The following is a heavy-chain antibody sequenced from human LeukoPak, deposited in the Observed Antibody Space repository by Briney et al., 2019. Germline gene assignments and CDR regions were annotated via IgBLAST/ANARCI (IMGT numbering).Heavy chain of an antibody. CDR1: GGSISSGGYY. CDR3: ARDSAIAAAGGDAFDI. CDR2: IYYSGST. J-gene: IGHJ3*02. D-gene: IGHD6-13*01. Sequence: RSSQTLSLTCTVSGGSISSGGYYWSWIRQHPGKGLEWIGYIYYSGSTNYNPSLKSRVTISVDTSKNQFSLKLSSATAADTAVYYCARDSAIAAAGGDAFDIWGQGTMVTVSS. V-gene: IGHV4-61*08.